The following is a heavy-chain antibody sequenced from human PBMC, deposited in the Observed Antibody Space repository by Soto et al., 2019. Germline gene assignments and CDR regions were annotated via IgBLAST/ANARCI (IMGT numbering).Heavy chain of an antibody. J-gene: IGHJ6*03. CDR2: IYYGGSA. Sequence: PSETLSLTCTVSGASIPNTYWSWIRQPPGKGLEWIGYIYYGGSANYNPSLRSRVTISVDTSNNQFSLKLSSVTAADTAVYYCALLLDYDFWSGSYGPHYYYMDVWGKGTAVTVSS. CDR3: ALLLDYDFWSGSYGPHYYYMDV. D-gene: IGHD3-3*01. V-gene: IGHV4-59*08. CDR1: GASIPNTY.